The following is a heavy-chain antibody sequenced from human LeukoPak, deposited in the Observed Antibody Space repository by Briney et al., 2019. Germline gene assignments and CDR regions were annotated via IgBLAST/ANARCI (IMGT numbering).Heavy chain of an antibody. J-gene: IGHJ4*02. CDR1: GGSFSGYY. Sequence: SETLSLTCAVYGGSFSGYYWSWIRQPPGKGLEWIGEINHSGSTNYNPSLKSRVTISVDTSKNQFSLKLSSVTAADTAVYYCARVLYCDYDYWGQGTLVTVSS. D-gene: IGHD4-17*01. V-gene: IGHV4-34*01. CDR2: INHSGST. CDR3: ARVLYCDYDY.